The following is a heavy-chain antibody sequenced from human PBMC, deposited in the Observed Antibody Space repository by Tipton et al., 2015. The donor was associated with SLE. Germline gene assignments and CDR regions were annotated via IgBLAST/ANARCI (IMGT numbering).Heavy chain of an antibody. V-gene: IGHV1-69*06. D-gene: IGHD3-22*01. CDR3: ARGPRGEYYESGGDHGDIQH. CDR1: GGTFSSYA. CDR2: IIPIFGTA. Sequence: QLVQSGAEVKKPGSSVKVSCKASGGTFSSYAISWVRQAPGQGHEWMGGIIPIFGTANYAQKFQGRVTITADKSTSTAYMELRSLRSEDTAVYYCARGPRGEYYESGGDHGDIQHWGQCTLVTVSS. J-gene: IGHJ1*01.